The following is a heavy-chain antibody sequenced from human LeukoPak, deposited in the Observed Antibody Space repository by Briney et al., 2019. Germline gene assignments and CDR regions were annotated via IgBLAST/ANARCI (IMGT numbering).Heavy chain of an antibody. J-gene: IGHJ6*03. CDR2: ISSMGVST. D-gene: IGHD2-2*01. V-gene: IGHV3-23*01. CDR1: GFTFSGYT. Sequence: GGSLRLSCADSGFTFSGYTMNWVRQAPGKGLEWVSGISSMGVSTYYADSVKGRFTISRDNSKNTLYLQMDSLGTEDTAVYYCARMPSTEIYYFYYMDVWGKGTTVTVSS. CDR3: ARMPSTEIYYFYYMDV.